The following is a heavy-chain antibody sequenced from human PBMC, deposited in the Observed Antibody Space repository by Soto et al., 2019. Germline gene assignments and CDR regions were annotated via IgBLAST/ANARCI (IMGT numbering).Heavy chain of an antibody. J-gene: IGHJ3*02. V-gene: IGHV1-46*03. Sequence: GASVKVSCKASGYTFTSYYMHWVRQAPGQGLEWMGIINPSGGSTSYAQKFQGRVTMTRDTSTSTVYMELSSLRSEDTAVYYCARSGDYGDYVVPRDAFDTWGQGTMVTVSS. CDR3: ARSGDYGDYVVPRDAFDT. CDR2: INPSGGST. CDR1: GYTFTSYY. D-gene: IGHD4-17*01.